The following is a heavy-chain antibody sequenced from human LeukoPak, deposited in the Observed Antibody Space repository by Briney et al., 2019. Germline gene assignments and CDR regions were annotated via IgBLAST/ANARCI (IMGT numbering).Heavy chain of an antibody. V-gene: IGHV4-59*01. Sequence: SETLFLTCTVSGGSISSYYWSWIRQPPGKGLEWIGYIYYSGSTNYNPSLKSRVTISVDTSKNQFSLKLSSVTAADTAVYYCARGYSSSWSPFDYWGQGTLVTVSS. D-gene: IGHD6-13*01. CDR3: ARGYSSSWSPFDY. CDR2: IYYSGST. J-gene: IGHJ4*02. CDR1: GGSISSYY.